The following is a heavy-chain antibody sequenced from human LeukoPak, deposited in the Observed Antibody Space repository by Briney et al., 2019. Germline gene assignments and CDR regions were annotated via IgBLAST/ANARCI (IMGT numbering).Heavy chain of an antibody. D-gene: IGHD6-13*01. J-gene: IGHJ4*02. V-gene: IGHV1-69*01. CDR2: IIPIFGTA. CDR1: GGTFSSYA. CDR3: ARVEAWGYSRGVDY. Sequence: SVKVSCKASGGTFSSYAISWVRQAPGQGLEWMGGIIPIFGTANYAQKFQGRVTITADESTSTAYMELSSLRSEDTAVYYCARVEAWGYSRGVDYWGQGTLVTVSS.